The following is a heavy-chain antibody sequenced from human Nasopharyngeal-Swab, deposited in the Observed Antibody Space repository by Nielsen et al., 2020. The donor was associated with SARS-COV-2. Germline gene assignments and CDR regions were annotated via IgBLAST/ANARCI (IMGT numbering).Heavy chain of an antibody. V-gene: IGHV3-23*01. CDR3: AKDDGVRGDAFDI. D-gene: IGHD3-10*01. CDR2: ISASGGST. J-gene: IGHJ3*02. CDR1: GFTFNIYA. Sequence: GGSLRLSCIASGFTFNIYAMAWVRRTPGRGLQWVSGISASGGSTYYTDSVKGRFAVSRDNSRNTLYLQMHSLRVEDTALYYCAKDDGVRGDAFDIWGQGTMVTVSS.